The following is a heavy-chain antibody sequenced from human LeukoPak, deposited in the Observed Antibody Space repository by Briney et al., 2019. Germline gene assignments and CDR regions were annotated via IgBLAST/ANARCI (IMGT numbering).Heavy chain of an antibody. CDR2: IYPGDSDT. D-gene: IGHD6-19*01. CDR1: GYSLTSYW. CDR3: ARHFRGSGWLIDY. V-gene: IGHV5-51*01. J-gene: IGHJ4*02. Sequence: GESLKISCKGSGYSLTSYWIGWVRQMPGKGLEWMGIIYPGDSDTRYCAFFQGPVPISADKSISTAYLQWSSLKASDTAMYYCARHFRGSGWLIDYWGQGTLVTVSS.